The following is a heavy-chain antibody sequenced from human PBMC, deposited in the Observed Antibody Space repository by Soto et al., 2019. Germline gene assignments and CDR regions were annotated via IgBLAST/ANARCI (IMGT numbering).Heavy chain of an antibody. Sequence: AAVKVSCKASGYIFTRYYMHWLRQAPGQGLEWMGIINPSGGSTSYARKFQGRVTMTRDTSTSSVYLELSSLRSQDKAVYYCARDLYDSSGYPQHYFDYWGQGTLVTVSS. D-gene: IGHD3-22*01. CDR3: ARDLYDSSGYPQHYFDY. CDR2: INPSGGST. CDR1: GYIFTRYY. V-gene: IGHV1-46*01. J-gene: IGHJ4*02.